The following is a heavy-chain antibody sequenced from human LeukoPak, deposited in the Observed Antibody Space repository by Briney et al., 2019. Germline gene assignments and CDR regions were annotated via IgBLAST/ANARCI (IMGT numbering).Heavy chain of an antibody. V-gene: IGHV1-3*04. CDR2: INTGNGNT. CDR1: GYIFTRSA. CDR3: ASGYSGYDYAFDV. D-gene: IGHD5-12*01. J-gene: IGHJ3*01. Sequence: ASVKVSCKASGYIFTRSAIHWVRQAPGQRLEWMGWINTGNGNTKYSQKFQVRVTFTRDTSTNTAYMELSSLRSEDTAVYYCASGYSGYDYAFDVWGQGTMVTVSS.